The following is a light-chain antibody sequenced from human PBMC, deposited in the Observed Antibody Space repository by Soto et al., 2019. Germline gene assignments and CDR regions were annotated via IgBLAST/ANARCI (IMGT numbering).Light chain of an antibody. CDR1: QSVYSN. J-gene: IGKJ4*01. CDR2: GAS. V-gene: IGKV3D-15*01. CDR3: QKYNNWPPVT. Sequence: EIVMTQSPATLSVSPGERATLSCRASQSVYSNLAWYQQKPGQAPRLLIYGASTRATGIPARFSGSGAGTEFTLTISSLQSEDSAVYYCQKYNNWPPVTFGGGTKVEIK.